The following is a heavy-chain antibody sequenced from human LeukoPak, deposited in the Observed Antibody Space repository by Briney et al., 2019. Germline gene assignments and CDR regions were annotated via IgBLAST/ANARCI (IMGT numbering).Heavy chain of an antibody. J-gene: IGHJ4*02. V-gene: IGHV3-48*03. CDR1: GFTFSSYE. CDR2: ISGSGSTI. CDR3: AREYNEFDY. D-gene: IGHD1-14*01. Sequence: GGSLRLSCAASGFTFSSYEMNWVRQAPGKGLEWVSYISGSGSTIYYADSVKGRFTISRDNAKNSLFLQMNSLRAEDTAVYYCAREYNEFDYWGQGTLVIVSS.